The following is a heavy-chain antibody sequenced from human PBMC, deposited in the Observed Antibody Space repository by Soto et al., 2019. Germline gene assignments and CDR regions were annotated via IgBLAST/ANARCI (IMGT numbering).Heavy chain of an antibody. D-gene: IGHD3-9*01. CDR1: GGSISSSNW. Sequence: SETLSLTCAVSGGSISSSNWWSWVRQPPGKGLEWIGEIYHSGSTNYNPSLKSRVTISVDKSKNQFSLKLSSVTAADTAVYYCARDYYDILTGPYYGMDVWGKGTTVT. CDR2: IYHSGST. V-gene: IGHV4-4*02. J-gene: IGHJ6*04. CDR3: ARDYYDILTGPYYGMDV.